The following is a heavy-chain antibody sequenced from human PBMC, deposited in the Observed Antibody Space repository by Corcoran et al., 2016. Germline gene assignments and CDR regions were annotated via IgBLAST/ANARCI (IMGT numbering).Heavy chain of an antibody. D-gene: IGHD3-10*01. V-gene: IGHV4-39*07. CDR2: IYYSGST. Sequence: QLQLQESGPGLVKTSETLSLTCTVAGGSISSSSYSWGWIRKPPGKGLEWIGSIYYSGSTYYNPYLKSRVTISVDTSKNQFSLKLSSVTAADTAVYYWARDGIWFGRETAFDIWGQGTMVTVSS. CDR1: GGSISSSSYS. CDR3: ARDGIWFGRETAFDI. J-gene: IGHJ3*02.